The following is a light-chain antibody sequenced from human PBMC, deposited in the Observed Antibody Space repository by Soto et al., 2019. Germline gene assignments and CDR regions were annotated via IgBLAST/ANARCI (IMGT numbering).Light chain of an antibody. V-gene: IGKV2-28*01. CDR3: MQALQTPTWM. CDR2: LGS. J-gene: IGKJ1*01. CDR1: QSLLHSNGYNY. Sequence: DIVMTQSPLSLPVTLGEPASISCRSSQSLLHSNGYNYLDWYLQKPGQSPQLLIYLGSNRASGVPDRFSGSGSGTDFTLKISRVEAEDVGVYYCMQALQTPTWMFGQGTKVDIK.